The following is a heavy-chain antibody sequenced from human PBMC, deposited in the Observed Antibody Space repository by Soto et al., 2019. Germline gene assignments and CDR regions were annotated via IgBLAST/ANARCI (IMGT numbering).Heavy chain of an antibody. CDR2: SYYGGRT. V-gene: IGHV4-39*01. J-gene: IGHJ4*02. CDR1: GGSISSSSYY. CDR3: ARRGSSSWYGY. D-gene: IGHD6-13*01. Sequence: QLQLQESGPGLVKPSETLSLTCTVSGGSISSSSYYWGWMRQPPGKGLEWIGSSYYGGRTYYNPCLKRRVTISADTSTNQFSLKLSSVPAADTAVYYCARRGSSSWYGYWGQGTLVTVSS.